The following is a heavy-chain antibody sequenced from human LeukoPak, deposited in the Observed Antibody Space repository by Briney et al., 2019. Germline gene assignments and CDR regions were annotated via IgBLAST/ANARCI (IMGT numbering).Heavy chain of an antibody. CDR1: GFTFSSYG. D-gene: IGHD2-15*01. CDR3: ARDGSLVAAPLDY. V-gene: IGHV3-33*01. CDR2: IWYDGSNK. Sequence: GGSLRLSCAASGFTFSSYGMHWVRQAPGKGLEWVAVIWYDGSNKYYADSVKGRFTISRDNSKNTLYLQMNSLRAEDTAVYYCARDGSLVAAPLDYWGQGTLVTVFS. J-gene: IGHJ4*02.